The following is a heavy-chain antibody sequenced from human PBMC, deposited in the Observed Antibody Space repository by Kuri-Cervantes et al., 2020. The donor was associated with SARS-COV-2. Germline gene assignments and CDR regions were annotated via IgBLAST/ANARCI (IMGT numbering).Heavy chain of an antibody. CDR3: ASSPAAADGTYYYYYYGMDV. CDR1: GFTFSSYA. J-gene: IGHJ6*02. V-gene: IGHV3-23*01. Sequence: GESLKISCAASGFTFSSYAMSWVRQAPGKGLEWVSAISGSGGSTNYADSVKGRFTISRDNAKNSLYLQMNSLRAEDTAVYYCASSPAAADGTYYYYYYGMDVWGQGTTVTVSS. D-gene: IGHD2-2*01. CDR2: ISGSGGST.